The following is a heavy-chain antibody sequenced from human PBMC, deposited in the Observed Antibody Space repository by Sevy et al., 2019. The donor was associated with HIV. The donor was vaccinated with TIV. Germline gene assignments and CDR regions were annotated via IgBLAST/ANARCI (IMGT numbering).Heavy chain of an antibody. J-gene: IGHJ4*02. CDR1: GYTLTELS. Sequence: ASVKVSCKVSGYTLTELSMHWVRQAPGKGLEWMGGFDPEDGETIYAQKFQGRVTMTEDTSTDRAYMELSSLRSKDTAVYYCATGKGYCSSTSCQPDFDYWGQGTLVTVSS. CDR3: ATGKGYCSSTSCQPDFDY. CDR2: FDPEDGET. D-gene: IGHD2-2*01. V-gene: IGHV1-24*01.